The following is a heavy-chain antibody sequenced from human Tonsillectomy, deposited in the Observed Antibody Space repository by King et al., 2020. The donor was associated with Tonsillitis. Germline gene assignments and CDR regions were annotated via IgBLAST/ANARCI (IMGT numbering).Heavy chain of an antibody. CDR3: ARGGWGYYSSGYYPFDY. Sequence: VQLVESGGGLVQPGGSLRLSCAASGFTFSSYWMHWVRQAPGKGLVWVSRINSDGSSTNYADSVKGRFTISRDNAKNTLYLQMNSLRAEDTAVYYCARGGWGYYSSGYYPFDYWGQGTLVTVSS. J-gene: IGHJ4*02. CDR1: GFTFSSYW. D-gene: IGHD3-22*01. CDR2: INSDGSST. V-gene: IGHV3-74*01.